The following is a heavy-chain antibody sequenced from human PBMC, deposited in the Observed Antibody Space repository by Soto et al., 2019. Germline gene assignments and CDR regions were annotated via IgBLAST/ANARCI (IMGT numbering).Heavy chain of an antibody. D-gene: IGHD6-13*01. Sequence: TLSLTFTVSGGSIHSDGYYWSWIRQHPGKGLEWIGYIYYSGSTYYNPSLKSRVTISVDTSKNRFSLKLSSVTAADSAVYYCARVFSDSSSFFDPWGQGTLVTVSS. CDR1: GGSIHSDGYY. CDR3: ARVFSDSSSFFDP. J-gene: IGHJ5*02. V-gene: IGHV4-31*03. CDR2: IYYSGST.